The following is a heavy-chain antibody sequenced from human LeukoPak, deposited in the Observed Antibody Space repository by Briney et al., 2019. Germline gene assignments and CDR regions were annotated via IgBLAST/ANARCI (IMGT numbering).Heavy chain of an antibody. CDR3: ARAATVTMDDAFDI. V-gene: IGHV4-59*08. Sequence: PSETLSLTCTVSGGSISSYYWSWIRQPPGKGLEWIGYIYYSGGTNYNPSLKSRVTISVDTSKNQFSLKLSSVTAADTAVYYCARAATVTMDDAFDIWGQGTMVTVSS. D-gene: IGHD4-11*01. CDR2: IYYSGGT. J-gene: IGHJ3*02. CDR1: GGSISSYY.